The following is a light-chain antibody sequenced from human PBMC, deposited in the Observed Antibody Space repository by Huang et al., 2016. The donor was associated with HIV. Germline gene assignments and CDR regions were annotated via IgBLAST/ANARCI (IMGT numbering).Light chain of an antibody. CDR3: QQRSNWRIT. CDR2: EAS. J-gene: IGKJ4*01. CDR1: QSVSSY. Sequence: EIVLTQSPATLSLSPGERATLSCRASQSVSSYVAWYQQKPGQAPRLLIYEASNRATVIPARFSGSGSGTDFTLTISSLEPEDFAVYYCQQRSNWRITFGGGTKVEIK. V-gene: IGKV3-11*01.